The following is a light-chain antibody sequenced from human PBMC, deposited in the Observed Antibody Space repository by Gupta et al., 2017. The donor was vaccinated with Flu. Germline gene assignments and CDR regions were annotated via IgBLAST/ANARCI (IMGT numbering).Light chain of an antibody. J-gene: IGKJ1*01. CDR2: KAS. CDR1: QSISNW. V-gene: IGKV1-5*03. Sequence: DIQMTQSASTLSASVGDRVIITCRASQSISNWLAWYQQKPGKAPNLLIYKASNLKSGVPSKFSGSGSGTEFTLTISGLQPDDFATYYCQQSHSYPWTFGQGTRVEIK. CDR3: QQSHSYPWT.